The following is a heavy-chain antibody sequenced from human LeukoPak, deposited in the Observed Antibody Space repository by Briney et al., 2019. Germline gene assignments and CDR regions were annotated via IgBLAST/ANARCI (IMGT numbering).Heavy chain of an antibody. V-gene: IGHV4-39*01. J-gene: IGHJ5*02. CDR1: GDSIISSTYY. CDR2: IFYSGST. D-gene: IGHD6-19*01. Sequence: PSETLSLTCTVSGDSIISSTYYWGWIRQPPGKGLEWIGSIFYSGSTYYSPSLKSRITISVDTSKTLFSLNLRSVTAEDTAVYYCARHGYSSGFYWFDPWGQGTLVTVSS. CDR3: ARHGYSSGFYWFDP.